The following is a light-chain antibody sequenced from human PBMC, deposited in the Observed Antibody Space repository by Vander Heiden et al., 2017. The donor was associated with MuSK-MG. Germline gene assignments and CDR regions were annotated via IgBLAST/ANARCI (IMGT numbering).Light chain of an antibody. V-gene: IGKV1-12*01. J-gene: IGKJ4*01. Sequence: DIEMAQSPSSVSASVGDRVTITCRPSQGINSWLAWYQQRPGKAPKLLIYDASKLQSGVPSRFSGSGSGTNFTLTITSLQPEDFATYYCQQGNSFPITFGGGTKVESK. CDR3: QQGNSFPIT. CDR1: QGINSW. CDR2: DAS.